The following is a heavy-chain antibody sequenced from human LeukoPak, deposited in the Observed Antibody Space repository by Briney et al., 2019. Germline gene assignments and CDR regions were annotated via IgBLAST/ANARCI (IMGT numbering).Heavy chain of an antibody. Sequence: PGGSLRLSCAASGFTFSSYGMHWVRQAPGKGLEWVAVIWYDGSNKYYADSVKGRFTISRDNSKNTLYLQMNSLRAEDTAVYYCARDRVLRYFDWWGQGTLVTVSS. CDR2: IWYDGSNK. CDR1: GFTFSSYG. J-gene: IGHJ4*02. D-gene: IGHD3-9*01. V-gene: IGHV3-33*08. CDR3: ARDRVLRYFDW.